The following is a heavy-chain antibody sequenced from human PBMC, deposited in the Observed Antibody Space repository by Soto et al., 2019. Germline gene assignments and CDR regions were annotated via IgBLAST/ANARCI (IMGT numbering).Heavy chain of an antibody. CDR2: IWYDGSNK. CDR1: GFTFSNYG. Sequence: GGSLRLSCAASGFTFSNYGMHWARQAPGKGLEWVAVIWYDGSNKYYADSVKGRFTVSRDNSKNTLYLQMNSLRAEDTAVYYCARLDVVRGVSLLDYWGQGTLVTVSS. CDR3: ARLDVVRGVSLLDY. D-gene: IGHD3-10*01. J-gene: IGHJ4*02. V-gene: IGHV3-33*01.